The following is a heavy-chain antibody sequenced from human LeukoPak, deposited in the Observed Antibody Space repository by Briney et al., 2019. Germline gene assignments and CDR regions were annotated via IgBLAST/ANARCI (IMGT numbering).Heavy chain of an antibody. V-gene: IGHV3-23*01. Sequence: GGSLRLFCAASGFTFSSYAMSWVRQAPGKGLEWVSAISGSGGTTYYADSVKGRFTISRDNSKNTLSLQMNSLRAEDTPVYYCAKDTGYRPYYFDYWGQGTLVTVSS. J-gene: IGHJ4*02. CDR2: ISGSGGTT. CDR1: GFTFSSYA. D-gene: IGHD5-18*01. CDR3: AKDTGYRPYYFDY.